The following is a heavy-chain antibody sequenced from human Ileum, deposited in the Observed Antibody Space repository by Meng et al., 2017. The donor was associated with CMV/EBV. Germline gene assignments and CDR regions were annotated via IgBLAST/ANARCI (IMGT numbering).Heavy chain of an antibody. CDR1: GGSFSSYH. J-gene: IGHJ4*02. Sequence: QVQLQQWGAGLFKPSETLSLICAVDGGSFSSYHWTWIRQPPGKGLEWIGEVTRSGSTNYNPSLKSRLIISLDTSTNQFSLKLNSVTAADTAIYYCARGSSQVWELLHYWGQGTLVTVSS. V-gene: IGHV4-34*01. CDR3: ARGSSQVWELLHY. D-gene: IGHD1-26*01. CDR2: VTRSGST.